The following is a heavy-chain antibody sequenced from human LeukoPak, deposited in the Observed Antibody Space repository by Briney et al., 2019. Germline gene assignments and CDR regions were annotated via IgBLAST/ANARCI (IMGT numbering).Heavy chain of an antibody. Sequence: SETLSLTCTVSGASVTNGLYYWSWIPPTPGKGLEWIGYIDYRTNTKYNPYLQIRVFIFVDTSESQFSLRLSSVTAADTAVYYCARRGYDYYYYMDVWGSGTTVTVSS. V-gene: IGHV4-61*01. CDR2: IDYRTNT. CDR3: ARRGYDYYYYMDV. D-gene: IGHD2-2*01. J-gene: IGHJ6*03. CDR1: GASVTNGLYY.